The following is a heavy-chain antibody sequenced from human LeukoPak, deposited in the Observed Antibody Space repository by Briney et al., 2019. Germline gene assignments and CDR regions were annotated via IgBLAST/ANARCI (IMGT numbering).Heavy chain of an antibody. CDR2: ISSSSSYI. V-gene: IGHV3-21*01. Sequence: GGSLRLSCAASGFTFSSYSMNWVRQAPGKGLEWVSSISSSSSYIYYADSVKGRFTISRDNAKNSLYLQMNSLRAEDTAVYYCARDQLLYSSSPLDYWGQGTLVTVSS. J-gene: IGHJ4*02. CDR1: GFTFSSYS. D-gene: IGHD6-6*01. CDR3: ARDQLLYSSSPLDY.